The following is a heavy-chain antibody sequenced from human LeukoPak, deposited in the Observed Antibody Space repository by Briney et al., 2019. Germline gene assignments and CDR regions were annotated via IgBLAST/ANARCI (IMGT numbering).Heavy chain of an antibody. Sequence: ASVKVSCKVSGYTLTELSMHWVRQAPGKGLEWMGGFDPEDGETIYAQKFQGRVTMTEDTSTDTAYMELSSLRSEDTAVYYCATGGEGAAAGTFDYWGQGTLVTVSS. CDR2: FDPEDGET. V-gene: IGHV1-24*01. J-gene: IGHJ4*02. CDR1: GYTLTELS. D-gene: IGHD6-13*01. CDR3: ATGGEGAAAGTFDY.